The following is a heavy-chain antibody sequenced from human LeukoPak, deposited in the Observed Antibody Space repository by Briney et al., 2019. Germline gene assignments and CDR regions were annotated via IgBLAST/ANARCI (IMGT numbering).Heavy chain of an antibody. Sequence: GRSLRLSCAASGFTFSSYAMHWVRQAPGKGLEWAAVISYDGSNKYYADSVKGRFTISRDNSKNTLYLQMNSLRVEDTAVYYCAREGQDIVVVPAAMHLDYWGQGTLVTVSS. J-gene: IGHJ4*02. CDR1: GFTFSSYA. CDR3: AREGQDIVVVPAAMHLDY. D-gene: IGHD2-2*01. V-gene: IGHV3-30*04. CDR2: ISYDGSNK.